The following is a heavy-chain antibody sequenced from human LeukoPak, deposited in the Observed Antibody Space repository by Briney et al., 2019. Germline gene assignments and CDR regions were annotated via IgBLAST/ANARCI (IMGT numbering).Heavy chain of an antibody. D-gene: IGHD6-19*01. CDR1: GFTFSSYA. J-gene: IGHJ4*02. Sequence: GGSLRLSCAASGFTFSSYAMSWVRQAPGKGLEWVSAISTSGGSTYYADSVKGRFTISRDNSKNTLYLQMNSLRAEDTAVYYCAKDQGGAVAGIFDYWGQGALVTVSS. V-gene: IGHV3-23*01. CDR2: ISTSGGST. CDR3: AKDQGGAVAGIFDY.